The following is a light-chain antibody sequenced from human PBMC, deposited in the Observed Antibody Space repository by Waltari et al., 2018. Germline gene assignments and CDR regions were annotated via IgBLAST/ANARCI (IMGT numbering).Light chain of an antibody. CDR3: QAWDSDTVI. CDR1: HLGDKY. CDR2: QDP. Sequence: SYELIQPPSVSVSPGQTASLTCSGVHLGDKYASWYHQKPGQSPLLVIYQDPKQTSGIPDRISGSNSENTATLTISGPQAVDEADYYCQAWDSDTVIFGGGTKLTVL. J-gene: IGLJ2*01. V-gene: IGLV3-1*01.